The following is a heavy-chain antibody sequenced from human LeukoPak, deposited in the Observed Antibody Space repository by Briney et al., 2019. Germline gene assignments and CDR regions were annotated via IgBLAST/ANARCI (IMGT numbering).Heavy chain of an antibody. Sequence: SETLSLTXTVSGGSISSSSYYWGWIRQPPGKGLEWIGSIYYSGSTYYNPSLKSRVTISVDTSKNQFSLKLSSVTAADTAVYYCARPAYSGSYPFDYWGQGTLVTVSS. V-gene: IGHV4-39*01. CDR2: IYYSGST. CDR3: ARPAYSGSYPFDY. CDR1: GGSISSSSYY. J-gene: IGHJ4*02. D-gene: IGHD1-26*01.